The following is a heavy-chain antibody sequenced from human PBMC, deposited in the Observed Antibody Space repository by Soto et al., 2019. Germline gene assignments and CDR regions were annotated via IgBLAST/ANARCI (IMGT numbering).Heavy chain of an antibody. J-gene: IGHJ6*02. CDR3: ARDPTMIVVVPILRRYYGMDV. V-gene: IGHV1-46*01. Sequence: ASVKVSCKASGYTFTSYYMHWVRQAPGQGLEWMGIINPSGGSTSYAQKFQGRVTMTRDTSTSTVYMELSSLRSEDTAVYYCARDPTMIVVVPILRRYYGMDVWGQGTTVTVSS. CDR2: INPSGGST. D-gene: IGHD3-22*01. CDR1: GYTFTSYY.